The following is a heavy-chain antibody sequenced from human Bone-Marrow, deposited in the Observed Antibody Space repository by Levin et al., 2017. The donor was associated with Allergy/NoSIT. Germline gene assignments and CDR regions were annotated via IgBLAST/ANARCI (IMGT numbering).Heavy chain of an antibody. CDR1: GFTFRYYA. V-gene: IGHV3-23*01. Sequence: QAGGSLRLSCAASGFTFRYYAMSRVRQTPGKGLEWVSAISVSGSGGSTYYADSVKGRFTISRDNSKNTLYLQMDSLGAEDTAVYYCAKDLRDRSRGSFGNWGQGTLVTVSS. CDR3: AKDLRDRSRGSFGN. CDR2: ISVSGSGGST. J-gene: IGHJ4*02. D-gene: IGHD1-26*01.